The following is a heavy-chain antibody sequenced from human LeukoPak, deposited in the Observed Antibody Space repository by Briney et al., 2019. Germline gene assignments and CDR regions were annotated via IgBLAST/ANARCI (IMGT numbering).Heavy chain of an antibody. J-gene: IGHJ4*02. CDR3: ARVGSYYDKSFDY. CDR1: GGSLSSYY. V-gene: IGHV4-59*01. Sequence: PSETLSLTCTVSGGSLSSYYWSWIRQPPGKGLEWIGYIYYSGSTNYNPSLKSRVTISVDTSKNQFSLKLSSVTAADTAVYYCARVGSYYDKSFDYWGQGTLVTVSS. CDR2: IYYSGST. D-gene: IGHD3-22*01.